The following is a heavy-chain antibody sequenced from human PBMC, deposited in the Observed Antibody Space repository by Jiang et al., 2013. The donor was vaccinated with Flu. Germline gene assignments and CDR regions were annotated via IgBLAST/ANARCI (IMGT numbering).Heavy chain of an antibody. CDR1: GGSFSGYY. D-gene: IGHD6-6*01. Sequence: LLKPSETLSLTCTVSGGSFSGYYWTWIRQPPGKGLEWIGEINHTGTSNYNPSLKSRVTFSVDTSKSQFSLRLSSVTAADTAVYYCARGFYLRSSLRNVFDIWGQGTVVTVSS. J-gene: IGHJ3*02. CDR3: ARGFYLRSSLRNVFDI. CDR2: INHTGTS. V-gene: IGHV4-34*01.